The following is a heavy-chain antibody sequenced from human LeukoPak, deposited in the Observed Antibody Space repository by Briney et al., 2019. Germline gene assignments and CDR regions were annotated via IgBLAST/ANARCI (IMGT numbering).Heavy chain of an antibody. V-gene: IGHV3-21*01. CDR3: ARSYDAFDI. CDR1: GFTLSSFS. Sequence: PGGSLRLSCAVSGFTLSSFSMNGVRQAPGKGLEWVSSISSGITYIYYADSVKGRFTISRDNAKNSLYLQMNSLRDEDTAVYYCARSYDAFDIWGPGTMVTVSS. J-gene: IGHJ3*02. CDR2: ISSGITYI.